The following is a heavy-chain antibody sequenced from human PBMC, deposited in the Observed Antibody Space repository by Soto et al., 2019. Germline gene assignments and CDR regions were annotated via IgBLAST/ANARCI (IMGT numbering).Heavy chain of an antibody. Sequence: QVQLVESGGGVVQPWRSLRLSCAASGFTFSSYGMHWVRQAPGKGLEWVAVIWYGGSNKYYADSVKGRFTISRDNSKNTLYLQMNSLRAEDTAVYYCARDRALLLESGLDYWGQGTLVTVSS. CDR1: GFTFSSYG. D-gene: IGHD2-15*01. V-gene: IGHV3-33*01. J-gene: IGHJ4*02. CDR3: ARDRALLLESGLDY. CDR2: IWYGGSNK.